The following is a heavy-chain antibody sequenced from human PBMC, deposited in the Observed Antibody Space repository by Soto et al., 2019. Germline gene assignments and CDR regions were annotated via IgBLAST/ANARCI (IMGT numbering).Heavy chain of an antibody. J-gene: IGHJ4*02. Sequence: QVQLVESGGGVVQPGRSLRLSCAASGFTFSSYTMHWVRQAPGKGLEWVAVISYDGSNKYYADSVKGRFTISRDNSTTTLYLHVNSLRAEDTAVYYCARDGFLAMIVQFDSWGQGTLVTVSS. CDR2: ISYDGSNK. V-gene: IGHV3-30-3*01. CDR1: GFTFSSYT. D-gene: IGHD3-22*01. CDR3: ARDGFLAMIVQFDS.